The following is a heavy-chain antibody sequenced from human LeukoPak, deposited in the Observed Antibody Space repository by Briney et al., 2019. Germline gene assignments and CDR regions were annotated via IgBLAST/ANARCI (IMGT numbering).Heavy chain of an antibody. CDR2: ISGSGGST. Sequence: GGSLRLSCAASGFTFSSYSMNWVRQAPGKGLEWVSAISGSGGSTYYADSVKGRFTISRDNSKNTLYLQMNSLRAEDTAVYYCAKGDYEDWYFDLWGRGTLVTVSS. J-gene: IGHJ2*01. CDR3: AKGDYEDWYFDL. CDR1: GFTFSSYS. V-gene: IGHV3-23*01. D-gene: IGHD4-17*01.